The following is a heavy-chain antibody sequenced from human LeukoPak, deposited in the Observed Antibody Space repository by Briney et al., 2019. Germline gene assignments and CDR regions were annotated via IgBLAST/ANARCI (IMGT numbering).Heavy chain of an antibody. CDR2: INHSGST. V-gene: IGHV4-34*01. CDR3: ARGREYYGSGSRYKGSFDY. CDR1: GGSFSGYY. D-gene: IGHD3-10*01. J-gene: IGHJ4*02. Sequence: KPSETLSLTCAVYGGSFSGYYWSWIRQPPGKGLEWIGEINHSGSTNYNPSLKSRVTISVDTSKNQFSLKLSSVTAADTAVYYCARGREYYGSGSRYKGSFDYWGQGTLVTVSS.